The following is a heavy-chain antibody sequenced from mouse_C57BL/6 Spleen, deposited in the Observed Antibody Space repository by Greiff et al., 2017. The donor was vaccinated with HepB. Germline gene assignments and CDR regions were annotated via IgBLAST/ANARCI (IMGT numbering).Heavy chain of an antibody. CDR3: AREGMITGGAMDY. D-gene: IGHD2-4*01. J-gene: IGHJ4*01. CDR1: GYTFTSYW. V-gene: IGHV1-52*01. Sequence: VQLQQPGAELVRPGSSVKLSCKASGYTFTSYWMHWVKQRPIQGLEWIGNIDPSDSETHYNQKFKDKATLTVDKSSSTAYMQLSSLTSEDSAVYYCAREGMITGGAMDYWGQGTSVTVSS. CDR2: IDPSDSET.